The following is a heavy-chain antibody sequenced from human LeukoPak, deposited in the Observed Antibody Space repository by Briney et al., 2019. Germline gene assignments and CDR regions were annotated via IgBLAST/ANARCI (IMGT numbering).Heavy chain of an antibody. V-gene: IGHV3-23*01. CDR3: AKGPRPDITVAHTVEK. CDR2: ISSGGDST. J-gene: IGHJ4*02. D-gene: IGHD6-19*01. Sequence: GGSLILSGAASGFTFSNYDRSWVRQGPGRGLEWGSTISSGGDSTYDADSVKGRFTISRDNSKNSLYLQMNSGRAEDTAVYYCAKGPRPDITVAHTVEKWGQGTLLTVSS. CDR1: GFTFSNYD.